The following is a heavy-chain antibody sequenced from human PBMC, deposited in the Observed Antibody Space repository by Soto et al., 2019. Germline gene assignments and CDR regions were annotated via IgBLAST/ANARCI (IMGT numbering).Heavy chain of an antibody. V-gene: IGHV3-66*03. CDR1: GLTISGKKY. D-gene: IGHD4-17*01. CDR2: LYDVDGS. CDR3: ARDQVKGTMTIL. J-gene: IGHJ4*02. Sequence: DVQLVESGGGLIQPGESLRLSCAAFGLTISGKKYVAWVRQAPGKGLEWVSALYDVDGSFYADSVTGRFTTSSDSSKTTMYLQMNSLSAEDTAVYHCARDQVKGTMTILWGQGTLVTVSS.